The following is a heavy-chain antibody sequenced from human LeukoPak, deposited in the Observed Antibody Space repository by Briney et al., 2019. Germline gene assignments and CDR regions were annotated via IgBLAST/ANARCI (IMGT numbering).Heavy chain of an antibody. V-gene: IGHV4-59*08. CDR3: ARAVSGRFDY. Sequence: PSETLSLTCTVSGGSIRPYHLGWVREPPGEGLEWTGYIYYSGSTNYNPSLKSRVTISVDTSKNQFSLKLSSVTAADTAIYYCARAVSGRFDYWGQGTLVTVSS. J-gene: IGHJ4*02. CDR2: IYYSGST. CDR1: GGSIRPYH. D-gene: IGHD6-19*01.